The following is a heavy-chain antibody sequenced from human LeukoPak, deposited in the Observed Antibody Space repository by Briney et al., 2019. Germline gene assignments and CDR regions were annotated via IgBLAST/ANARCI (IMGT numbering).Heavy chain of an antibody. CDR3: ARDGLEIIRFFDWLDY. CDR2: ISYDGKNE. D-gene: IGHD3-9*01. V-gene: IGHV3-30*04. J-gene: IGHJ4*02. Sequence: GGSLRLSCVASGFDSTIFAIHWVRQAPGKGREWVAVISYDGKNEYYSDSVKGRFTISRDKAKSTVFLQMNSLRAEDTAVYYCARDGLEIIRFFDWLDYWGQGTLVTVSS. CDR1: GFDSTIFA.